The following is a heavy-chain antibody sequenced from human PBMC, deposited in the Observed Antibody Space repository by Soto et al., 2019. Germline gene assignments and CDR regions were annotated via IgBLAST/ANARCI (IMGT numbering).Heavy chain of an antibody. D-gene: IGHD1-26*01. Sequence: ASVKVSCKTSGYTFSNYGITWVRQAPGQGLEWMGWISAYNGNTNYAQKLQGRVTMTTDTSTSTAYMELRSLRSDDTAVYYCARRGATPLYYGMDVWGQGTTVTVSS. CDR3: ARRGATPLYYGMDV. V-gene: IGHV1-18*01. J-gene: IGHJ6*02. CDR1: GYTFSNYG. CDR2: ISAYNGNT.